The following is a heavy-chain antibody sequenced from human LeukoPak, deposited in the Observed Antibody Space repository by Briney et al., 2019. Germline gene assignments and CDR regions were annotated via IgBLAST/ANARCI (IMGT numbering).Heavy chain of an antibody. Sequence: GGSLRLSCAASGFTFSSYGMSRVRQAPGKGPQWVSAITGSGGTTYYADSVKGRFTISRDNSKNTLYLQMNSLRAEDTAVYYCARDYADYVGYFFFDYCGQGTLVTVSS. CDR2: ITGSGGTT. V-gene: IGHV3-23*01. CDR3: ARDYADYVGYFFFDY. D-gene: IGHD4-17*01. CDR1: GFTFSSYG. J-gene: IGHJ4*02.